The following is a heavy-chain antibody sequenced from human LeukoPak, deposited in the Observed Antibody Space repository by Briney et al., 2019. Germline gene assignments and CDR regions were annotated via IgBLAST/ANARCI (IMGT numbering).Heavy chain of an antibody. CDR3: ARGGGAYSSSWYFGNYFDY. CDR2: IYPGDSDT. Sequence: GESLKISCNGSGYSFTNYWIGWVRQMPGKGLEWMGIIYPGDSDTRYSPSFQGQVTISADKSISTAYLQWSSLKASDTAMYYCARGGGAYSSSWYFGNYFDYWGQGTLVTVSS. V-gene: IGHV5-51*01. J-gene: IGHJ4*02. CDR1: GYSFTNYW. D-gene: IGHD6-13*01.